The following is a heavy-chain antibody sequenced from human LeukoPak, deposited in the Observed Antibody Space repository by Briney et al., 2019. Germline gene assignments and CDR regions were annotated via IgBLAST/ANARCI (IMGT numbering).Heavy chain of an antibody. D-gene: IGHD2-2*02. Sequence: SVKVSCKASGGTFSSYAISWVRQAPGQGLEWMGGIIPIFGTANYAQKFQGRGTITADESTSTAYMELSSLRSEDTAVHYCATASIVVVPAATPAEYFQHWGQGTLVTVSS. CDR3: ATASIVVVPAATPAEYFQH. V-gene: IGHV1-69*13. CDR1: GGTFSSYA. CDR2: IIPIFGTA. J-gene: IGHJ1*01.